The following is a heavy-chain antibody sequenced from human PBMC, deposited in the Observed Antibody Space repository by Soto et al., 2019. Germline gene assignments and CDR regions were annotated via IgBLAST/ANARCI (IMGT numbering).Heavy chain of an antibody. J-gene: IGHJ4*02. CDR2: IWYDGSNK. D-gene: IGHD5-12*01. Sequence: QVQLVDSGGGVVQPGRSLRLSCAASGFTFSSYGMHWVRQAPGKGLEWVAVIWYDGSNKYYADSVKGRFTISRDNSKNTLYLQMNSLRAEGTAVYYCARFKDGYNFYFDYWGQGTLVTVSS. V-gene: IGHV3-33*01. CDR1: GFTFSSYG. CDR3: ARFKDGYNFYFDY.